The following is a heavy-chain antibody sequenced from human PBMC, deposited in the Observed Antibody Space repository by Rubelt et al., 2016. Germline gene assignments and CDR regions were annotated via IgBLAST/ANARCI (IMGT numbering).Heavy chain of an antibody. D-gene: IGHD2-15*01. J-gene: IGHJ3*02. CDR2: INHSGST. V-gene: IGHV4-34*01. Sequence: QVQLQQWGAGLLKPSETLSLTCAVYGGSFSGYYWSWIRQAPGKGLEWIGEINHSGSTNYNPSLKSRVAISVDTSKNQFPLKLTSGTAAETAVYYCARSCIGGACYVPGAFDIWGRGTMVTVSS. CDR3: ARSCIGGACYVPGAFDI. CDR1: GGSFSGYY.